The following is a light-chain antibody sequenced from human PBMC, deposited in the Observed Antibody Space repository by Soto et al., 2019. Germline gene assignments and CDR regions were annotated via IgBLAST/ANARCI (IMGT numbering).Light chain of an antibody. CDR2: EVN. Sequence: QSVLTQPASVSGSPGQSITISCTGTSSDVGSYNVVSWYQQLPGEAPKLIIYEVNERPSGISNRFSGSKSGNTASLTVSGLQAEDEADYYCSSYAGSNNFVLFGGGTKVTVL. CDR3: SSYAGSNNFVL. CDR1: SSDVGSYNV. V-gene: IGLV2-23*02. J-gene: IGLJ2*01.